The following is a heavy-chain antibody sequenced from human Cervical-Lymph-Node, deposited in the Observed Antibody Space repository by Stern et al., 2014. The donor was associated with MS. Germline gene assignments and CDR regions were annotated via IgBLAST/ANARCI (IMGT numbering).Heavy chain of an antibody. Sequence: QVQLVESGAEVKKPGASVKVSCKASGYTFTSYAMHWVRQAPGQRLERMGWINAGNGNTKYSQMFLGRVSITRDTSASTAYMELSSLRSEDTAVYYCARDEMVRGVITPYYLDSWGQGTLVTVSS. D-gene: IGHD3-10*01. V-gene: IGHV1-3*01. CDR1: GYTFTSYA. J-gene: IGHJ4*02. CDR3: ARDEMVRGVITPYYLDS. CDR2: INAGNGNT.